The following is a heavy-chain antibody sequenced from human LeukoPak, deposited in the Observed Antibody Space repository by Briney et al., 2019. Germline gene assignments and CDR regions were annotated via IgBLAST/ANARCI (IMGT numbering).Heavy chain of an antibody. V-gene: IGHV1-2*02. D-gene: IGHD2-2*01. J-gene: IGHJ4*02. CDR3: ARDHVVVWGEFYFDY. Sequence: ASVKVSCKASGYTFTGYYMHWVRQAPGQGLEWMGWINPNSGGTNYAQKFQGRVTVTRDTSISTAYMELSRLRSDDTAVYYCARDHVVVWGEFYFDYWGQGTLVTVSS. CDR2: INPNSGGT. CDR1: GYTFTGYY.